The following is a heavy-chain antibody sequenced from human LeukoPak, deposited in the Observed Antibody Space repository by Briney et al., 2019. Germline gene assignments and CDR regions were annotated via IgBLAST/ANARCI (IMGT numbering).Heavy chain of an antibody. CDR3: ARVDYGSGSYRFDP. J-gene: IGHJ5*02. Sequence: SETLSLTCTVSGGSISSGGYYWSWIRQHPGKGLEWIGYIYYSGSTYYNPSLKSRVTISVDTSKNQFSLKLSSVTAADTAVYYCARVDYGSGSYRFDPWGQGTLVTVSS. D-gene: IGHD3-10*01. CDR2: IYYSGST. V-gene: IGHV4-31*03. CDR1: GGSISSGGYY.